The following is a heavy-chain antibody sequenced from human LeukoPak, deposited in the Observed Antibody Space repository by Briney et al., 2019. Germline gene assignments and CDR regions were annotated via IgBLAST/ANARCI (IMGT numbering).Heavy chain of an antibody. Sequence: ASVKVSCKASGGTFSSYAISWVRQAPGQGLEWMGGIIPIFGTANYAQKFQGRVTITADESTSTAYMELSSLRSEDTAVYYCAIAKRPHYCGGDCYSSKPFDYWGQGTLVTVSS. CDR3: AIAKRPHYCGGDCYSSKPFDY. J-gene: IGHJ4*02. CDR1: GGTFSSYA. D-gene: IGHD2-21*02. CDR2: IIPIFGTA. V-gene: IGHV1-69*13.